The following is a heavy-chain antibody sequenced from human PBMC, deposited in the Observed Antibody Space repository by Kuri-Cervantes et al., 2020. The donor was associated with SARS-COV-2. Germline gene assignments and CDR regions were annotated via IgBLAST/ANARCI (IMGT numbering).Heavy chain of an antibody. CDR2: ISSYSGNT. CDR1: GYTFSFYG. Sequence: ASVKVSCKASGYTFSFYGFSWVRQAPGQGLEWMGWISSYSGNTNYAQNLQGRVTMTTDTSTNTAYMELRSLRSEDTAVYYCATGVPTRLFGEELRNDAFDIWGQGTTVTVSS. V-gene: IGHV1-18*01. D-gene: IGHD3-10*01. CDR3: ATGVPTRLFGEELRNDAFDI. J-gene: IGHJ3*02.